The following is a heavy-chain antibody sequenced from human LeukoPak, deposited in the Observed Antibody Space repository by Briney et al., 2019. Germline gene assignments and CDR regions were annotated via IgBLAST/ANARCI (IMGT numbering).Heavy chain of an antibody. CDR3: ARVGDYALKD. J-gene: IGHJ4*02. CDR2: IYTSGST. V-gene: IGHV4-4*07. Sequence: MASETLSLTCTVSGGAISSYHWSWIRQPAGKGLEWIGRIYTSGSTNYNPSLKSRVTMSVDTSKNQFSLKLSSVTAADTAVYYCARVGDYALKDWGQGTLVTVSS. D-gene: IGHD3-16*01. CDR1: GGAISSYH.